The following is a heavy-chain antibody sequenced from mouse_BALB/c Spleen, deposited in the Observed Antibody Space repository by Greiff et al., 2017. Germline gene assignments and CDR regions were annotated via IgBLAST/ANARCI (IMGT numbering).Heavy chain of an antibody. D-gene: IGHD2-10*02. V-gene: IGHV5-6-5*01. CDR3: ARYGNYPYAMDY. CDR1: GFTFSSYA. J-gene: IGHJ4*01. Sequence: EVKLVESGGGLVKPGGSLKLSCAASGFTFSSYAMSWVRQTPEKRLEWVASISSGGSTYYPDSVKGRFTISRDNARNILYLQMSSLRSEDTAMYYCARYGNYPYAMDYWGQGTSVTVSS. CDR2: ISSGGST.